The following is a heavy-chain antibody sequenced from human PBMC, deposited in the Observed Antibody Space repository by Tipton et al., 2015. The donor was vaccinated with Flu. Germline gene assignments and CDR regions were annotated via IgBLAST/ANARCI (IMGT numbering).Heavy chain of an antibody. CDR3: ARLSYYDVDLKNFYFDH. Sequence: TLSLTCTVSGGSISGYYWSWIRQPAGKGLELIGSIYPTGTTYYNPSLKSRVTISVDTSKRQFSLMLKSVTAADTAVYYCARLSYYDVDLKNFYFDHWGQGALVTVSS. CDR1: GGSISGYY. CDR2: IYPTGTT. V-gene: IGHV4-59*05. D-gene: IGHD3-10*02. J-gene: IGHJ4*02.